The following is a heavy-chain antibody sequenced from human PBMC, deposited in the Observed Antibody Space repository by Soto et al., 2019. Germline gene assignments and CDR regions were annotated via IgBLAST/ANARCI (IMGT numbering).Heavy chain of an antibody. Sequence: SVKVSCKASGFTFTSSAMQWVRQARGQRLEWIGWIVVGSGNTNYAQKFQERVTITRDMSTSTAYMELSSLRSEDTAVYYCAAGGSGRTDAFDIWGQGTMVTVSS. J-gene: IGHJ3*02. CDR3: AAGGSGRTDAFDI. CDR1: GFTFTSSA. V-gene: IGHV1-58*02. D-gene: IGHD3-10*01. CDR2: IVVGSGNT.